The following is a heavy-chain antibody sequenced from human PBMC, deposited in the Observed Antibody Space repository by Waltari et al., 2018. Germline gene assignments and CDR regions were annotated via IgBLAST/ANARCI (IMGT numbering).Heavy chain of an antibody. J-gene: IGHJ3*02. CDR3: AKDLTGWGAFDI. CDR1: GFTFGNYD. Sequence: EVQLLESGGGLVQPGGSLGLSCIASGFTFGNYDMNWVRQVPGRGLEWVSRLSGSAALIDYADSVKGRFIISRENSKNTLFLQMNSLRAEDTAIYYCAKDLTGWGAFDIWGQGTMVTVSS. D-gene: IGHD1-20*01. V-gene: IGHV3-23*01. CDR2: LSGSAALI.